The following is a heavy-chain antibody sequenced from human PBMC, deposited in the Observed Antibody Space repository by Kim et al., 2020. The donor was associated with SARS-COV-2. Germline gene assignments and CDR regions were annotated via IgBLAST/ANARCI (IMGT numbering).Heavy chain of an antibody. CDR3: ARSDYYDSRKDY. D-gene: IGHD3-22*01. CDR2: IYYSGST. Sequence: SETLSLTCTVSGGSISSYYWSWIRQPPGKGLEWIGYIYYSGSTNYNPSLKSRVTISVDTSKNQFSLKLSSVTAADTAVYYCARSDYYDSRKDYWGQGTLVTVSS. V-gene: IGHV4-59*13. CDR1: GGSISSYY. J-gene: IGHJ4*02.